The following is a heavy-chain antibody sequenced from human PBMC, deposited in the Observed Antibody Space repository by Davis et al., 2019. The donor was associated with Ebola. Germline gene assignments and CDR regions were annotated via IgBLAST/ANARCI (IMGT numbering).Heavy chain of an antibody. V-gene: IGHV1-2*06. Sequence: ASVKVSCKASGYTFTSYYLNWVRQAPGQGLEWMGRINPNSGGTNYAQKFQGRVTMTRDTSISTAYMELSRLRSDDTAVYYCAREGYCSGGSCYHFDYWGQGTLVTVSS. J-gene: IGHJ4*02. CDR1: GYTFTSYY. CDR3: AREGYCSGGSCYHFDY. D-gene: IGHD2-15*01. CDR2: INPNSGGT.